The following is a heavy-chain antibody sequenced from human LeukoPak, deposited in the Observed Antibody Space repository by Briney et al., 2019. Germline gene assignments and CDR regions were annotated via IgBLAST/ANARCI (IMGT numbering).Heavy chain of an antibody. CDR3: VKDSPPRYSGSPPAY. V-gene: IGHV3-9*01. CDR1: GFFFDDYG. J-gene: IGHJ4*02. D-gene: IGHD1-26*01. Sequence: GGSLRLSCAASGFFFDDYGMHWVRQVPGKGLEWVSGISWQSNTRKYADSVRGRFTISRDNAKNSLYLQMNSLRADDTAVYYCVKDSPPRYSGSPPAYWGQGTLVTVSS. CDR2: ISWQSNTR.